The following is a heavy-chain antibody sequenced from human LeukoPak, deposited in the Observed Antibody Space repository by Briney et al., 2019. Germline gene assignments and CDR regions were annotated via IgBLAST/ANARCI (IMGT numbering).Heavy chain of an antibody. V-gene: IGHV1-46*01. Sequence: ASVKVSCKASGYTFTSYYMHWVRQAPGQGLEWMGIINPSGGSTTYAQNFQGRVTMTRNTSISTAYMELSSLRSEDTAVYYCATRLTEDYYYDSAGDAFDIWGQGTMVTVSS. CDR2: INPSGGST. CDR1: GYTFTSYY. D-gene: IGHD3-22*01. CDR3: ATRLTEDYYYDSAGDAFDI. J-gene: IGHJ3*02.